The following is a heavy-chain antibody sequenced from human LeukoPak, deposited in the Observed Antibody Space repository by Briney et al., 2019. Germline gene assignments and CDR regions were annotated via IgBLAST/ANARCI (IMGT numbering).Heavy chain of an antibody. J-gene: IGHJ4*02. Sequence: VKVSCKASGYTFTGYYVHWARQAPGQGLEWMGWINPNSGGTSYAQRFQGRVTMTRDTSISTAYMELSSLRSDDTAVYYCARALYNWNDVGYDYWGQGTLVTVSS. CDR1: GYTFTGYY. CDR3: ARALYNWNDVGYDY. CDR2: INPNSGGT. V-gene: IGHV1-2*02. D-gene: IGHD1-1*01.